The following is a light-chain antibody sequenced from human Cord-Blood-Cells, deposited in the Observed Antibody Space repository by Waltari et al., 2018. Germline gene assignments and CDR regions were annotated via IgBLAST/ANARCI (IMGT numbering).Light chain of an antibody. CDR2: DVS. Sequence: QSALTQPPSVSGSPGPSITISCTGTISDVGGYNFVSWYQQHPGKAPKLMIYDVSKRPSGVSNRFSGSKSGNTASLTISGLQAEDEADYYCSSYTSSSTWVFGGGTKLTVL. CDR1: ISDVGGYNF. CDR3: SSYTSSSTWV. J-gene: IGLJ3*02. V-gene: IGLV2-14*01.